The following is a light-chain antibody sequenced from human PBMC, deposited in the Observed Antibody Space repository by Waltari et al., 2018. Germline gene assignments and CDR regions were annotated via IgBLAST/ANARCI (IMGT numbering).Light chain of an antibody. V-gene: IGLV2-14*01. CDR2: EVS. CDR1: SNHVGGCRY. J-gene: IGLJ1*01. Sequence: QSALTPPASVSGSPGKSAIIPCTGTSNHVGGCRYVSWYQQFPGKAPKLMIYEVSFRPSGVSSRFSGSKSGNTASLTISGLQAEDEAVYYCSSHTSTVPHVFGTGTKVTVV. CDR3: SSHTSTVPHV.